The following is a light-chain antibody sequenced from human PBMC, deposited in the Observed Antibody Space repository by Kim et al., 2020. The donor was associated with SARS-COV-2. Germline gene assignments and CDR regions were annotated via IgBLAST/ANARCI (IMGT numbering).Light chain of an antibody. CDR1: QDISSA. V-gene: IGKV1-13*02. CDR3: QQFSTYPWT. Sequence: ASVGDRVAITCRASQDISSAVAWCQQKPGKAPNLLISDASNLQGGVPSRFGGSGSGTHFTLTISGLQPEDFATYYCQQFSTYPWTFGQGTKVDIK. CDR2: DAS. J-gene: IGKJ1*01.